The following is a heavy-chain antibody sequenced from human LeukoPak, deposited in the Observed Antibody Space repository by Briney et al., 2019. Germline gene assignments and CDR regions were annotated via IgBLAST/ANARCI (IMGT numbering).Heavy chain of an antibody. Sequence: GGSLRLSCAASGFTFSSYWMSWVRQAPGKGLEWVANIKQEGSEKYYVDSVKGRFTISRDNAKNSLYLQMNSLRAEDTAVYYCARDPGSSLLPDAFDIWGQGTMVTVSS. CDR2: IKQEGSEK. V-gene: IGHV3-7*01. D-gene: IGHD3-10*01. J-gene: IGHJ3*02. CDR1: GFTFSSYW. CDR3: ARDPGSSLLPDAFDI.